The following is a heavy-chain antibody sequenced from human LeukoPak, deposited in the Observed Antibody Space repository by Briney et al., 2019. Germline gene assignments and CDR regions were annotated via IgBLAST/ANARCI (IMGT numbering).Heavy chain of an antibody. D-gene: IGHD4-17*01. J-gene: IGHJ4*02. CDR2: IYYSGST. Sequence: SETLSLTCTVSGGSFSSGSYYWSWIRQPPGKGLEWNGYIYYSGSTYYNPSLKSRVTISVDTSKNQFSLKLSSVTAADTAVYYCARDYGDYFDYWGQGTLVTVSS. CDR1: GGSFSSGSYY. CDR3: ARDYGDYFDY. V-gene: IGHV4-61*01.